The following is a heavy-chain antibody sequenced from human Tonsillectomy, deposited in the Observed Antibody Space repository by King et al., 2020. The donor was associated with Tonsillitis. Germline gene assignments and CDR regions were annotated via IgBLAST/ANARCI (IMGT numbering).Heavy chain of an antibody. D-gene: IGHD1-7*01. CDR2: FDPEDSET. CDR3: AAATTHRYFDL. J-gene: IGHJ2*01. CDR1: GYTLTKLS. Sequence: EQLVQSGAEVKKPGASVRVSCKVSGYTLTKLSMHWVRQAPGKGLEWMGSFDPEDSETIYAQRFQGRVTMTEDTSTDTAYMELSSLRSEDTAVYYCAAATTHRYFDLWGRGTLVTVSS. V-gene: IGHV1-24*01.